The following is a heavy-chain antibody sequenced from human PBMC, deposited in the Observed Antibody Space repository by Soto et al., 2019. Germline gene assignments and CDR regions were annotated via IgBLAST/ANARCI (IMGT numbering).Heavy chain of an antibody. CDR1: GFTFSSYA. Sequence: EVQLLESGGGLVQPGGSLRLSCAASGFTFSSYALNWVRQAPGKGLEWVSVISGSGDNTYYADSVKGRFTISRDNSKNTVYLQMNSLRAEDTAVYYCAKDLGTDDFWSAYYTYYYMDVWGKGTTVTVSS. CDR3: AKDLGTDDFWSAYYTYYYMDV. CDR2: ISGSGDNT. D-gene: IGHD3-3*01. J-gene: IGHJ6*03. V-gene: IGHV3-23*01.